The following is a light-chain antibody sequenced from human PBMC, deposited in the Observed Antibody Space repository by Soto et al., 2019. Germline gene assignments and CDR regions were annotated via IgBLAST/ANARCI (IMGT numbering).Light chain of an antibody. CDR2: GTS. Sequence: EIVLTQSPVSLFLSPGERATLSCRASQSVSSSYLAWYQQKPGQAPRLLIYGTSSRDTDIPDRFSGSGSGTDFALTSTRLEPEDSAVYYCHQYGTSPLTFGGGTKVEIK. CDR1: QSVSSSY. V-gene: IGKV3-20*01. J-gene: IGKJ4*01. CDR3: HQYGTSPLT.